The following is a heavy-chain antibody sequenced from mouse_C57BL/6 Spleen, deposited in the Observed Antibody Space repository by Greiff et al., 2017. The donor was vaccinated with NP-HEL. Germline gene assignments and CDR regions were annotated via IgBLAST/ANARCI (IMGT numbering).Heavy chain of an antibody. CDR1: GFTFNTYA. Sequence: EVQLVESGGGLVQPKGSLKLSCAASGFTFNTYAMHWVRQAPGKGLEWVARIRSKSSNYATYYADSVKDRFTISRDDSQSMLYLQMNNLKTEDTAMYYCVRDPSYYDEAWFAYWGQGTLVTVSA. J-gene: IGHJ3*01. CDR2: IRSKSSNYAT. CDR3: VRDPSYYDEAWFAY. D-gene: IGHD2-4*01. V-gene: IGHV10-3*01.